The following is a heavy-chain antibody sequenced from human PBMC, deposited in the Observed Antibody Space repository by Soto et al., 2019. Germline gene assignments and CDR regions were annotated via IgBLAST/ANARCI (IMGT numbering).Heavy chain of an antibody. CDR2: IYYSGTT. CDR1: GGSIDSYY. J-gene: IGHJ4*02. V-gene: IGHV4-59*01. CDR3: ARAVTSFDL. D-gene: IGHD4-17*01. Sequence: SETLSLTCTVAGGSIDSYYWNWIRQPPGKGLEWIGYIYYSGTTNYNPSLKSRVTISLDMSKRQFSLNLASVTAADTAVYYCARAVTSFDLWGQGTPVTVSS.